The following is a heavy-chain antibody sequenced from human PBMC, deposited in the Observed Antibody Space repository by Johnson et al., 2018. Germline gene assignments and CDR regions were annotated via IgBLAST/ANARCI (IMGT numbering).Heavy chain of an antibody. V-gene: IGHV1-69*01. CDR3: AGVAYDFWSGWDAFDI. Sequence: QVQLVESGAEVKKXGSSVKVXCNASGGTFSNYAVSWVRQAPGQGLEWMGGFIPISASANYAQKFQGRVTITADESTSTVYMELTSLRSEYTAVYYCAGVAYDFWSGWDAFDIWGQGTLVTVSS. CDR1: GGTFSNYA. D-gene: IGHD3-3*01. J-gene: IGHJ3*02. CDR2: FIPISASA.